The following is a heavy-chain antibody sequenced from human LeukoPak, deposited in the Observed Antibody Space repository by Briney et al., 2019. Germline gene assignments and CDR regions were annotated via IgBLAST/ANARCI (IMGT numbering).Heavy chain of an antibody. D-gene: IGHD3-10*01. CDR2: ISSSSSYI. Sequence: GGSLRLSCSASGFTFSSYAMHWVRQAPGKGLDWVSSISSSSSYIYYADSVKGRFTISRDNAKNSLYLQMNSLRAEDTAVYYCARLGVLLWFGELNTDDYWGQGTLVTVSS. CDR3: ARLGVLLWFGELNTDDY. V-gene: IGHV3-21*01. CDR1: GFTFSSYA. J-gene: IGHJ4*02.